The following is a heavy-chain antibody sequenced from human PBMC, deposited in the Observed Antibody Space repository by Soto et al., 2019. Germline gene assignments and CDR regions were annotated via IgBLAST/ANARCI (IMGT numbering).Heavy chain of an antibody. CDR1: GFTFSSYG. CDR3: AKTPYGSGSYFHYYYYGMDV. V-gene: IGHV3-30*18. CDR2: ISYDGSNK. Sequence: QVQLVESGGGVVQPGRSLRLSCAASGFTFSSYGMHWVRQAPGKGLEWVAVISYDGSNKYYADSVKGRFTISRDNSKNAXYQXMNSLRAEDTAVYYCAKTPYGSGSYFHYYYYGMDVWGQGTTVTVSS. D-gene: IGHD3-10*01. J-gene: IGHJ6*02.